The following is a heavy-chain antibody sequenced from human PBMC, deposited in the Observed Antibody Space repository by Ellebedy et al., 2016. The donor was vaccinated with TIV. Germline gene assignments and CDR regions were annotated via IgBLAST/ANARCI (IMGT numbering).Heavy chain of an antibody. J-gene: IGHJ4*02. V-gene: IGHV5-51*01. D-gene: IGHD2-15*01. CDR1: GYSFTSYW. CDR2: IYPGDSNT. CDR3: VRGPLGYCSGGSCSADY. Sequence: PGGSLRLSCKGSGYSFTSYWIGWVRQMPGKGLAWMGNIYPGDSNTAYSPSFQGQVTISADKSISSAYLQWSSLKASDTAMYYCVRGPLGYCSGGSCSADYWGQGTLVTVSS.